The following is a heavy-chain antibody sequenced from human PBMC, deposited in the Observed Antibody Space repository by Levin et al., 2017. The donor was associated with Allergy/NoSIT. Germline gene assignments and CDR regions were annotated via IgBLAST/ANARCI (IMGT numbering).Heavy chain of an antibody. D-gene: IGHD1-26*01. CDR1: GFTFSSYW. CDR2: IKQDGSEK. V-gene: IGHV3-7*01. J-gene: IGHJ4*02. Sequence: GGSLRLSCAASGFTFSSYWMSWVRQAPGKGLEWVANIKQDGSEKYYVDSVKGRFTISRDNAKNSLYLQMNSLRAEDTAVYYCARLLYGGPYYFDYWGQGTLVTVSS. CDR3: ARLLYGGPYYFDY.